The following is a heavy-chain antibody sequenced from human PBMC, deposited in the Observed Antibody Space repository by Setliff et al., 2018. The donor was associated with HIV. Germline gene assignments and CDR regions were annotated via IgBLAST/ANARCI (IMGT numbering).Heavy chain of an antibody. CDR3: ARGGPLLPPHY. CDR2: IYSSGNT. Sequence: SETLSLTCTVSGGSIRSDSYYWTWIRQPAGEGLEWIGRIYSSGNTNYNPSLESRVTISVDTSKTQFSLRLSSVTAADTAVYYCARGGPLLPPHYWGQGTLVTVSS. D-gene: IGHD2-21*02. J-gene: IGHJ4*02. CDR1: GGSIRSDSYY. V-gene: IGHV4-61*02.